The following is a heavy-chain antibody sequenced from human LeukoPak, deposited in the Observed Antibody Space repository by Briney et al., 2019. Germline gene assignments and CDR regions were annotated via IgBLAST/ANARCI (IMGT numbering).Heavy chain of an antibody. CDR3: ARYRSTTYDY. D-gene: IGHD1-14*01. Sequence: GGSLRLSCAASGFTFSDYAMHWVRQAPGKGLEYVSAISTDGGGTYYTNSVKGRFTISRDNSKNALYLRMGSLRAEDMAVYYCARYRSTTYDYWGQGTPVTVSS. J-gene: IGHJ4*02. V-gene: IGHV3-64*01. CDR2: ISTDGGGT. CDR1: GFTFSDYA.